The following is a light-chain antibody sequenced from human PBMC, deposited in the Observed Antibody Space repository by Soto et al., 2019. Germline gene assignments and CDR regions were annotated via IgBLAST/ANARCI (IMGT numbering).Light chain of an antibody. CDR3: QTWGTGDWV. J-gene: IGLJ3*02. V-gene: IGLV4-69*01. CDR1: RGHSSYA. CDR2: LNSDGSH. Sequence: QPVLTQSPSASASLGASVKLTCTLSRGHSSYAIAWHQQQPEKGPRYLMKLNSDGSHSKGDGIPDRFSGSSSGAERYLTISSLHSEDEADYYCQTWGTGDWVFGGGTKVTVL.